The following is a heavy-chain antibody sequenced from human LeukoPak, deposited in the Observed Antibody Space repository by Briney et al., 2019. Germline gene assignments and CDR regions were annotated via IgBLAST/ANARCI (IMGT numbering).Heavy chain of an antibody. J-gene: IGHJ3*02. CDR3: ARTTVTTAFHI. CDR2: IYWDGDK. D-gene: IGHD4-17*01. CDR1: GFSLSTRGVG. V-gene: IGHV2-5*02. Sequence: SGPTLVKPTQTLTLTCTFPGFSLSTRGVGVGWIRQPPGKALEWLALIYWDGDKRYSPSLKSRLTITKDTSKNQVVLTMTNMDPVDTATYYCARTTVTTAFHIWGQGTMVTVSS.